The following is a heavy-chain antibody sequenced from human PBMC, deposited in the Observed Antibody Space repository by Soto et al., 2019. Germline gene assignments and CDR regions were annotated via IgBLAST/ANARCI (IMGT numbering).Heavy chain of an antibody. J-gene: IGHJ3*01. CDR1: GGSFGSSA. CDR2: IIPVFDKA. D-gene: IGHD3-16*01. CDR3: ARLRRDWGDAFDL. V-gene: IGHV1-69*01. Sequence: QVQLVQSGADVKKPGSSVKVSCKTSGGSFGSSAISWVRQAPAQGLEWMGEIIPVFDKANYAQNFQGRLTMTADELTGTVFMELSSLRSEDPAVYFCARLRRDWGDAFDLWGLGTFVTVS.